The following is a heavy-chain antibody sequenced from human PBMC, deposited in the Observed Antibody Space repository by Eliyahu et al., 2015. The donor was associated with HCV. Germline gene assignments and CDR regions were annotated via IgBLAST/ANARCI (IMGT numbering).Heavy chain of an antibody. V-gene: IGHV3-7*03. CDR1: GFTFSTYW. J-gene: IGHJ5*02. Sequence: EVQLVESGGGLVQPGGSLRLSCVASGFTFSTYWMTWVRQAPGKGLEWVANIKHDGSERNYVESVEGRFTISRDNARISMYLEMNSLRVDDTAVYYCARGHGGNYDHWFGPWGQGTLVTVSS. D-gene: IGHD1-7*01. CDR3: ARGHGGNYDHWFGP. CDR2: IKHDGSER.